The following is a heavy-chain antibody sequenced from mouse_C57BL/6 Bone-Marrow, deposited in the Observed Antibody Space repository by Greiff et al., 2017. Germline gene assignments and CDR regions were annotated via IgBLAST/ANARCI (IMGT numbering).Heavy chain of an antibody. J-gene: IGHJ1*03. V-gene: IGHV14-4*01. CDR2: IDPENGDT. Sequence: EVHLVESGAELVRPGASVKLSCTASGFNIKDDYMHWVKQRPEQGLEWIGWIDPENGDTEYASKFQGKATITTDTSSNTAYLQLSSLPSEDTAVYYCTTGGYWYFDVWGTGTTVTVSA. D-gene: IGHD1-1*02. CDR3: TTGGYWYFDV. CDR1: GFNIKDDY.